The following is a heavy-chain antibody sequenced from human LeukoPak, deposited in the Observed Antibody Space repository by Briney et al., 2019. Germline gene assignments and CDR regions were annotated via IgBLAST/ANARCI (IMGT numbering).Heavy chain of an antibody. CDR1: GFIFGTY. D-gene: IGHD3-16*01. CDR3: MSNFLQGGYYFDS. V-gene: IGHV4-38-2*01. CDR2: TYHGGST. J-gene: IGHJ4*02. Sequence: GSLRLSCAASGFIFGTYWMSWVRQAPGKGLEWIGITYHGGSTYYNPSLKSRVTISLDTSKNQFSLKLTSVTAADTAVYYCMSNFLQGGYYFDSWGQGNLVTVTS.